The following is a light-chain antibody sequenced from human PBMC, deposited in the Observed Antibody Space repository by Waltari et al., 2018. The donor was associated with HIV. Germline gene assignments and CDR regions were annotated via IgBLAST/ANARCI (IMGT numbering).Light chain of an antibody. Sequence: QSALTQPASVSGSPGQSITISCTGTSSDVGAYDYVSWYQQNPGKAPKLIVYDVNNRPSGVSHRFSGSKSATTASLTISGLQAEDEADYYCSSYTTSSTYVFGTGTKVTVL. CDR3: SSYTTSSTYV. CDR2: DVN. V-gene: IGLV2-14*03. CDR1: SSDVGAYDY. J-gene: IGLJ1*01.